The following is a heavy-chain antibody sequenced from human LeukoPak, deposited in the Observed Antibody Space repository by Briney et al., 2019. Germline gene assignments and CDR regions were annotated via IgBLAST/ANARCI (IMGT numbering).Heavy chain of an antibody. V-gene: IGHV3-48*01. D-gene: IGHD6-13*01. CDR1: GFTFSSYS. J-gene: IGHJ4*02. Sequence: GGSLRLSCAASGFTFSSYSMNWVRQAPGKGLEWVSYISSSSSTIYYADSVKGRFTISRDNAKNSLYLQMNSLRAEDMALYYCAKGGTSSWYAADYFDYWGQGTLVTVSS. CDR2: ISSSSSTI. CDR3: AKGGTSSWYAADYFDY.